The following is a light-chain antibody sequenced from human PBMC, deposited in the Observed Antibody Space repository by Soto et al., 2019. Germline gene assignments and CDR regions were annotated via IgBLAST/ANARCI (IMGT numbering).Light chain of an antibody. CDR1: QSIFYSSDNKNY. CDR2: WAS. V-gene: IGKV4-1*01. CDR3: QKYYSSPTWT. Sequence: DIVMTQSPDSLAVSLGERATINCKSSQSIFYSSDNKNYLAWFQQKPGQPPQLLIYWASTRESGVPDRFSGSGSETDFTLTISRLQAEDVAIYYCQKYYSSPTWTFGQGTKVDIK. J-gene: IGKJ1*01.